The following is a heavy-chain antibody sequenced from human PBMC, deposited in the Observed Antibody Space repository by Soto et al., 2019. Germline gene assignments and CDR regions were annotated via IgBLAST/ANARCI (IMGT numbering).Heavy chain of an antibody. Sequence: PGESLKISCKGSGYIFSSYWIGWVRQMPGKGLEWMGIIYPGDSGTRYSPSFQGQVTISADKSISTAYLQWSSLKASDTAMYYCARHPPDYDILTGYYTGNWFDPWGQGTLVTVS. CDR1: GYIFSSYW. D-gene: IGHD3-9*01. CDR2: IYPGDSGT. V-gene: IGHV5-51*01. CDR3: ARHPPDYDILTGYYTGNWFDP. J-gene: IGHJ5*02.